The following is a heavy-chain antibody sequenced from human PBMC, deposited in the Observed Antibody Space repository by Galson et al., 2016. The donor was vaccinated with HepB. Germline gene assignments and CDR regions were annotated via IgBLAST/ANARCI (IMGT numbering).Heavy chain of an antibody. CDR1: GDSVSSNSAA. Sequence: CAISGDSVSSNSAAWNWIRQSPSRGLEWLGRTYYRSKWFNDYAPSVKSRINISPDTSKNQFSLQLNSVTPEDTAVYYCARTKSKTYGGGNLDYWGQGTLVTVSS. D-gene: IGHD4-23*01. J-gene: IGHJ4*01. CDR3: ARTKSKTYGGGNLDY. V-gene: IGHV6-1*01. CDR2: TYYRSKWFN.